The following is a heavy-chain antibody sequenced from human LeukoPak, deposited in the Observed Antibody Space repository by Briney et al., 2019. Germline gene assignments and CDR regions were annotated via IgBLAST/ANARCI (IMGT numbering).Heavy chain of an antibody. V-gene: IGHV5-51*01. CDR3: ARHFHSAWFGL. J-gene: IGHJ5*02. CDR1: GFDFTAYG. D-gene: IGHD5-18*01. CDR2: IYPGGSNG. Sequence: GESLKISCKCSGFDFTAYGIAWVLQLPGKGLEWMGNIYPGGSNGRYSPSFQGQVTMSADKSITTVYLQWSSLKASDTAMYYCARHFHSAWFGLWGQGSLVTVSS.